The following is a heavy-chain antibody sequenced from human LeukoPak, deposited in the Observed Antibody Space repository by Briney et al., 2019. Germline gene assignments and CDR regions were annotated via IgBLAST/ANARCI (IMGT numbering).Heavy chain of an antibody. CDR3: ARGGYCTSTSCYVGGFDY. V-gene: IGHV1-2*02. CDR2: INPNSGGT. J-gene: IGHJ4*02. Sequence: GASVKVSCKASGYTFTDYYLHWVRQAPGQGLEWKGWINPNSGGTNYALKFQGRVTMTRDTSISTAYMELSSLRSDDTAVHYCARGGYCTSTSCYVGGFDYWGQGTLVTVSS. CDR1: GYTFTDYY. D-gene: IGHD2-2*01.